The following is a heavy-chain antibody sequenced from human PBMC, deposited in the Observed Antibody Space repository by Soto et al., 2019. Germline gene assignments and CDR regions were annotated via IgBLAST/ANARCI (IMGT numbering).Heavy chain of an antibody. CDR1: GGTFSTYT. Sequence: QVQLVQSGAEVKKPGSSVKVSCKASGGTFSTYTITWVRQAPGQGLEWMGGIIPIFGTANYPQKFQGRVTITADESTSTTYMEMSSLISEDTAVYYCARSQDSSGYWNNCFDPWGQGTLVTVSS. CDR2: IIPIFGTA. D-gene: IGHD3-22*01. J-gene: IGHJ5*02. V-gene: IGHV1-69*01. CDR3: ARSQDSSGYWNNCFDP.